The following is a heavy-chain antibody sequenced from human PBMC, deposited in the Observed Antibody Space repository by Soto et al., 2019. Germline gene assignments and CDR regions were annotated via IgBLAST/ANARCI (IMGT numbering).Heavy chain of an antibody. CDR1: GYSFTIYW. CDR3: ARHKSKAAAGTPYYYYYYGMDV. J-gene: IGHJ6*02. D-gene: IGHD6-13*01. V-gene: IGHV5-51*01. CDR2: IYPGDSDT. Sequence: GESLKISCNGSGYSFTIYWIGWVRQMPGKGLEWMGIIYPGDSDTRYSPSFQGQVTISADKSISTAYLQWSSLKASDTAMYYCARHKSKAAAGTPYYYYYYGMDVWGQGTTVTVSS.